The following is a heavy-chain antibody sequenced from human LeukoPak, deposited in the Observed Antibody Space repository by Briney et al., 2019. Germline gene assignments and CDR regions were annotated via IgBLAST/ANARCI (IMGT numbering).Heavy chain of an antibody. J-gene: IGHJ3*02. CDR1: GGSISSYY. D-gene: IGHD1-1*01. V-gene: IGHV3-23*01. CDR3: AKFRVQRWSEDAFDI. Sequence: ETLSLTCTVSGGSISSYYWSWIRQPPGKGLEWVSAISGSGGSTYYADSVKGRFTISRDNSKNTLYLQMNSLRAEDTAVYYCAKFRVQRWSEDAFDIWGQGTMVTVSS. CDR2: ISGSGGST.